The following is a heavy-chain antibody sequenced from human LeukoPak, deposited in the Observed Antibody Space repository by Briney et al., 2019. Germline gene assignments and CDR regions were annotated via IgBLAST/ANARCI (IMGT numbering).Heavy chain of an antibody. Sequence: ASVKVSCKASGYTFTCYYMHWVRQAPGQGLEWMGWINPNSGGTNYAQKFQGRVTMTRDTSISTAYMEPSRLRSDDTAVYYCARDRPYSSSWRLYYYYMDVWGKGTTVTVSS. CDR1: GYTFTCYY. CDR3: ARDRPYSSSWRLYYYYMDV. CDR2: INPNSGGT. V-gene: IGHV1-2*02. J-gene: IGHJ6*03. D-gene: IGHD6-13*01.